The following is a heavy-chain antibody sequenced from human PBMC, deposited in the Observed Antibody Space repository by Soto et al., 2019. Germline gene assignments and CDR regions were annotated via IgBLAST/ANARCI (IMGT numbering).Heavy chain of an antibody. Sequence: PGGSLRLSCAASGFTFRSNTMSWVRQAPGKGLEWVSSISGSGDSIYYADSVRGRFTSSRDNAENSLFLQMSSLRAEDTAVYYCARGIDSATTRTASDYWGQGTLVTVSS. V-gene: IGHV3-21*01. J-gene: IGHJ4*02. CDR1: GFTFRSNT. CDR2: ISGSGDSI. D-gene: IGHD1-1*01. CDR3: ARGIDSATTRTASDY.